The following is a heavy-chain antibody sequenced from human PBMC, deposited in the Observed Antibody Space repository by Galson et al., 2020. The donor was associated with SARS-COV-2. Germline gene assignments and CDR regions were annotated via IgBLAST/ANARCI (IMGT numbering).Heavy chain of an antibody. CDR2: ISPNSGGT. Sequence: ASVKVSCKASGYIFTGYYMHWVRQAPGKGLEWMGWISPNSGGTNYAQKFQGRVTMTRDTSIKTAYMELSRLRSDDTAVYYCARGPDYYGLYYYYMDVWGKGTTVTVSS. J-gene: IGHJ6*03. CDR1: GYIFTGYY. D-gene: IGHD3-10*01. V-gene: IGHV1-2*02. CDR3: ARGPDYYGLYYYYMDV.